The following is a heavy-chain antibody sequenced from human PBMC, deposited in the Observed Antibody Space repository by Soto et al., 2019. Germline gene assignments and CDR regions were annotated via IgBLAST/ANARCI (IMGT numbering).Heavy chain of an antibody. CDR1: GGSISSYY. J-gene: IGHJ6*02. CDR3: AREDYGSGRQGGGMDV. D-gene: IGHD3-10*01. Sequence: PSETLSLTCTVSGGSISSYYWSWIRQPPGKGLEWIGYIYYSGSTNYNPSLKSRVTISVDTSKNQFSLKLSSVTAADTAVYYCAREDYGSGRQGGGMDVWGQGTTVT. V-gene: IGHV4-59*01. CDR2: IYYSGST.